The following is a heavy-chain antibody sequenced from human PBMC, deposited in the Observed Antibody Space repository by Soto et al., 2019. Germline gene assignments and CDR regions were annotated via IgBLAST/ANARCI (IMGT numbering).Heavy chain of an antibody. CDR3: ARDNPTGYCSSTSCYTLFWFDP. Sequence: ASVKVSCKASGGTFGSYAISWVRQAPGQGLEWMGGIIPIFGTANYAQKLQGRVTITADESTSTAYMELSSLRSEDTAVYYCARDNPTGYCSSTSCYTLFWFDPWGQGTLVTVSS. J-gene: IGHJ5*02. D-gene: IGHD2-2*02. CDR2: IIPIFGTA. V-gene: IGHV1-69*13. CDR1: GGTFGSYA.